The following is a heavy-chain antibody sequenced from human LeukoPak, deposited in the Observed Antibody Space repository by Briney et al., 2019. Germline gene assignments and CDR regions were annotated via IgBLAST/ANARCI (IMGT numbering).Heavy chain of an antibody. CDR1: GFTFSSYS. Sequence: GGSLRLSCAASGFTFSSYSMNWVRQAPGKGLEWVSSISSSSSYIYYADSVKGRFTISRDNAKNSLYLQMNSLRAEDTAVHYCARDSAAIRYYYYYMDVWGKGTTVTVSS. V-gene: IGHV3-21*01. CDR2: ISSSSSYI. D-gene: IGHD2-2*02. CDR3: ARDSAAIRYYYYYMDV. J-gene: IGHJ6*03.